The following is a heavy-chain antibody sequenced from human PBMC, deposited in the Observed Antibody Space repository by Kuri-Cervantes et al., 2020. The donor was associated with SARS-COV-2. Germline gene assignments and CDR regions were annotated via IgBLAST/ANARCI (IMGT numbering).Heavy chain of an antibody. V-gene: IGHV3-23*01. Sequence: GESLKISCAASGFTFSSYGMSWVRQAPGKGLEWVSAIIYSGDSTYYADSVKGRFTISRDNSKNTLYLQMNSLRAEDTAVYYCAREGLGTIFGVETYDYWGQGTLVTVSS. CDR2: IIYSGDST. D-gene: IGHD3-3*01. CDR3: AREGLGTIFGVETYDY. CDR1: GFTFSSYG. J-gene: IGHJ4*02.